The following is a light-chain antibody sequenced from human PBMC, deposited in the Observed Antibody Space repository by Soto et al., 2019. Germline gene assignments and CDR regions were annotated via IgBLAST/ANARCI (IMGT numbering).Light chain of an antibody. CDR1: QSVSDN. CDR2: GTS. Sequence: EKVMTQSPAALSLSPGERATLSCRASQSVSDNLAWYQQKPGQAPRLLIFGTSTSATGIPARFSGSGSGTEFSLTISSLQSEDFAVYYCQQYKNWPPWTFGQGTKVEIK. V-gene: IGKV3-15*01. CDR3: QQYKNWPPWT. J-gene: IGKJ1*01.